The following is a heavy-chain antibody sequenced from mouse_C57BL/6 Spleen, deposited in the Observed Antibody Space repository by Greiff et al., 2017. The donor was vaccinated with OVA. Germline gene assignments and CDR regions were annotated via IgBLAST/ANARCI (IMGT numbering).Heavy chain of an antibody. CDR3: ARGDYYGSSYEAWFAY. CDR2: IDPEDGET. CDR1: GFNIKDYY. J-gene: IGHJ3*01. Sequence: VHVKQSGAELVKPGASVKLSCTASGFNIKDYYMHWVKQRTEQGLEWIGRIDPEDGETKYAPKFQGKATITADTSSNTAYLQLSSLTSEDTAVYYCARGDYYGSSYEAWFAYWGQGTLVTVSA. D-gene: IGHD1-1*01. V-gene: IGHV14-2*01.